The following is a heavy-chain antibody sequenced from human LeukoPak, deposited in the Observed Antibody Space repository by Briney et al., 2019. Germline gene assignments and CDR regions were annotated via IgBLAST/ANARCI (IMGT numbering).Heavy chain of an antibody. CDR3: VRDQEGFGVVIMPRYFVY. D-gene: IGHD3-3*01. Sequence: SVKVSCKASVGTFSRYAISWARQAPGQGGEWMGRIIPIFGTAHCTQKLRGRVTLTADTYTRTAYMELGTPSSAGTRVCFCVRDQEGFGVVIMPRYFVYWGEGTLVTLSP. V-gene: IGHV1-69*06. J-gene: IGHJ4*02. CDR2: IIPIFGTA. CDR1: VGTFSRYA.